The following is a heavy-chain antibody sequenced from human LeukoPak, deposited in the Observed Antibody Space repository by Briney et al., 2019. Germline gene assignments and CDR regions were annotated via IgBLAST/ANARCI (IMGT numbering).Heavy chain of an antibody. CDR2: INHSGST. CDR1: GGSFSGYC. CDR3: ARGPSAYYYDSSGYRKRNWFDP. J-gene: IGHJ5*02. Sequence: SETLSLTCAVYGGSFSGYCWSWIRQPPGKGLEWIGEINHSGSTNYNPSLKSRVTISVDTSKNQFSLKLSSVTAADTAVYYCARGPSAYYYDSSGYRKRNWFDPWGQGTLVTVSS. V-gene: IGHV4-34*01. D-gene: IGHD3-22*01.